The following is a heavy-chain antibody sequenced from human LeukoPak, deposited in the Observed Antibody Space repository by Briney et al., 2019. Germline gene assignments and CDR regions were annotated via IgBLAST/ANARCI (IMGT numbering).Heavy chain of an antibody. Sequence: GGSLRLSCAASGFTVSINYMSWVRQAPGKGLEWVSVIYDGGSTSYADSVKGRFIISRDNSKNTLYLQMNSLRAEDTAVYYCARDSGDYDGEVWGQGTLVTVSS. D-gene: IGHD4-17*01. J-gene: IGHJ4*02. CDR1: GFTVSINY. CDR3: ARDSGDYDGEV. V-gene: IGHV3-66*01. CDR2: IYDGGST.